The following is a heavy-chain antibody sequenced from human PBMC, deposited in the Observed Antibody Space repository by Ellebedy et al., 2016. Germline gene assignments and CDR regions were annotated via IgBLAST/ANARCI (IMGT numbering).Heavy chain of an antibody. CDR1: GYTFTSYG. Sequence: ASVKVSXXASGYTFTSYGISWVRQAPGQGLEWMGRINPNTGGTNYVQKFQGRVTMTWDTSITTAYMEMSRLRSDDTAVYYCAFLEGYFDYWGQGTLVTVSS. V-gene: IGHV1-2*02. D-gene: IGHD1-1*01. CDR3: AFLEGYFDY. CDR2: INPNTGGT. J-gene: IGHJ4*02.